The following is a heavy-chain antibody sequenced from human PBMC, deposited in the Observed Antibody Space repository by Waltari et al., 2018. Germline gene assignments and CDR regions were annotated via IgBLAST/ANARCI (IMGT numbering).Heavy chain of an antibody. V-gene: IGHV6-1*01. CDR1: GDSLFTTSVA. CDR3: ARGKFTAFDI. CDR2: TYYRSQWRN. J-gene: IGHJ3*02. Sequence: QVQLQQSGPGLVKPSQTLSLTCAVSGDSLFTTSVAWNWIRPSPSRGLEGLGRTYYRSQWRNDYALSVKGRITVNPDTSKNHFSLQLDSVTPDDTAVYYCARGKFTAFDIWGQGTMVTVSS.